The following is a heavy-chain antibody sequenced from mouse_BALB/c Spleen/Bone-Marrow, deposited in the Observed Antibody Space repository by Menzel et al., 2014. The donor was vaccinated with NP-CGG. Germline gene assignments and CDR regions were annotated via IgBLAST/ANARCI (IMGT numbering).Heavy chain of an antibody. CDR2: INPDSSTI. V-gene: IGHV4-1*02. Sequence: DVKLQESGGGLVQPGGSLKLSCAASGFDFSRYWVTWVRQAPGKGLEWIGEINPDSSTINYTPSLKDKFIISRDNAKNTLYLQMSKVRSEDTALYYCAKNYCYGYVAYWGQGALVTVSA. CDR1: GFDFSRYW. CDR3: AKNYCYGYVAY. J-gene: IGHJ3*01. D-gene: IGHD1-2*01.